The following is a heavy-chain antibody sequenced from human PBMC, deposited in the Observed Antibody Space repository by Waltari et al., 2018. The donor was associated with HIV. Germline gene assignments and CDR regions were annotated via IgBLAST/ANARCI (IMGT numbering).Heavy chain of an antibody. J-gene: IGHJ3*02. CDR1: GGSISSSSYY. CDR2: IYYSGST. CDR3: ASYYDSSGYYRRHNSDAFDI. V-gene: IGHV4-39*07. D-gene: IGHD3-22*01. Sequence: QLQLQESGPGLVKPSEPLSLTCTVSGGSISSSSYYWGWIRQPPGKGLEWIGSIYYSGSTYYNPSLKSRVTISVDTSKNQFSLKLSSVTAADTAVYYCASYYDSSGYYRRHNSDAFDIWGQGTMVTVSS.